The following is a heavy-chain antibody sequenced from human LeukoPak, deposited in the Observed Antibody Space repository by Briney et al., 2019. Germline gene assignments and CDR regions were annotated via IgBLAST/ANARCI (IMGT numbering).Heavy chain of an antibody. CDR1: GFTFSSYS. CDR3: ARGRNSGSYRGYFDY. V-gene: IGHV3-21*01. Sequence: GRSLRLSCAASGFTFSSYSMNWVRQAPGKGLEWVSSISSSSSYIYYADSVKGRFTISRDNAKNSLYLQMNSLRAEDTAVYYCARGRNSGSYRGYFDYWGQGTLVTVSS. CDR2: ISSSSSYI. J-gene: IGHJ4*02. D-gene: IGHD1-26*01.